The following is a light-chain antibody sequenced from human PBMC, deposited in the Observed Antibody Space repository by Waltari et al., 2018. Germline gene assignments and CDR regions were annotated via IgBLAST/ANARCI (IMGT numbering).Light chain of an antibody. CDR2: RTQ. J-gene: IGLJ2*01. CDR1: SGSVSTNYY. CDR3: VLYMGSGISQ. V-gene: IGLV8-61*01. Sequence: QTVVTQEPSFSVSPGGTVTLTCGLSSGSVSTNYYPSRDHQTPGPAPRTLIYRTQTRASGVPDRFSGSILGNKAALTITGAQADDESDYYCVLYMGSGISQFGGGTKLTVL.